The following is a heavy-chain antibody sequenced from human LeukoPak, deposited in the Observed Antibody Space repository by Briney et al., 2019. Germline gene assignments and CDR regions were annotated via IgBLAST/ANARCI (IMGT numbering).Heavy chain of an antibody. CDR3: AKGGEDIVVVVAATPSAFDI. CDR1: GFTFSSYG. V-gene: IGHV3-30*18. Sequence: PGGSLRLSCAASGFTFSSYGMHWVRQAPGKGLEWVAVISYDGSNKYYADSVKGRFTISRDNSKNTLYLQMNSLRAEDTAVYYCAKGGEDIVVVVAATPSAFDIWGQGTMVTVSS. J-gene: IGHJ3*02. D-gene: IGHD2-15*01. CDR2: ISYDGSNK.